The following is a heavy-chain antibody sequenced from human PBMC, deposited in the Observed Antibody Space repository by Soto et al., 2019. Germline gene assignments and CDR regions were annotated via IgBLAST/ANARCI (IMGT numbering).Heavy chain of an antibody. CDR1: GYTFTSYD. J-gene: IGHJ4*02. V-gene: IGHV1-8*01. CDR2: MNPNSGNT. Sequence: ASVKVSCKASGYTFTSYDINWVRQATGQGLEWMGWMNPNSGNTGYAQKFQGRVTMTRNTSISTAYMELSSLRSEDTAMYYCVKDSPIGSVFSGHDDIDSWGQGTPVTVSS. D-gene: IGHD5-12*01. CDR3: VKDSPIGSVFSGHDDIDS.